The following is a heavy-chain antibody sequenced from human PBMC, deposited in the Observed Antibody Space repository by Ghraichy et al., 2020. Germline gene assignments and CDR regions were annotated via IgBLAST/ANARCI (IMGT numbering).Heavy chain of an antibody. Sequence: GGSLRLSCAASGFTFSSYGMHWVRQAPGKGLEWVAVISYDGSNKYYADSVKGRFTISRDNSKNTLYLQMNSLRAEDTAVYYCAKGRVSSGSYYYFDYWGQGTLVTVSS. D-gene: IGHD1-26*01. CDR1: GFTFSSYG. V-gene: IGHV3-30*18. CDR2: ISYDGSNK. CDR3: AKGRVSSGSYYYFDY. J-gene: IGHJ4*02.